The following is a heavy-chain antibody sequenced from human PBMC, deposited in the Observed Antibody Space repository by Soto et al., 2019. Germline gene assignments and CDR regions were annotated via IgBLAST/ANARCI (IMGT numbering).Heavy chain of an antibody. Sequence: GESLKISCKGSGYSFTSYWIGWVRQMPGKGLEWMGIIYPGDSDTRYSPSFQGQVTISADKSISTAYLQWSSLKASDTAMYYCARLRGRYYDFWSGYPGLFDPWGQGTLVTVS. CDR2: IYPGDSDT. CDR3: ARLRGRYYDFWSGYPGLFDP. CDR1: GYSFTSYW. D-gene: IGHD3-3*01. V-gene: IGHV5-51*01. J-gene: IGHJ5*02.